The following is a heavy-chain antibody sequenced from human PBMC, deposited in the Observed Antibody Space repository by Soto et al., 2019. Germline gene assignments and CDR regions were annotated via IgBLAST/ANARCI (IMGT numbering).Heavy chain of an antibody. D-gene: IGHD2-15*01. CDR1: GFTFSSYG. Sequence: GGSLRLSCAASGFTFSSYGMHWVRQAPGKGLEWVAVISYDGSNKYYADSVKGRFTISRDNSKNTLYLQMNSLRAEDTAVYYCAKDSCSGGSCYSVFNWFDPWGQGTLVTVSS. J-gene: IGHJ5*02. CDR3: AKDSCSGGSCYSVFNWFDP. CDR2: ISYDGSNK. V-gene: IGHV3-30*18.